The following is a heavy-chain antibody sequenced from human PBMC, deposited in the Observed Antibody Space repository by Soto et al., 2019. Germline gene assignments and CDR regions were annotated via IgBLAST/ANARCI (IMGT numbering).Heavy chain of an antibody. D-gene: IGHD1-26*01. J-gene: IGHJ4*02. CDR3: AREEGRIVRAHFDY. V-gene: IGHV3-30-3*01. CDR1: GFTFSSYA. Sequence: GGSLRLSCAASGFTFSSYAMHWVRQAPGKGLEWVAVISYDGSNKYYADSVKGRFTISRDNSKNTLYLQMNSLRAEDTAVYYCAREEGRIVRAHFDYWGQGTLVTVSS. CDR2: ISYDGSNK.